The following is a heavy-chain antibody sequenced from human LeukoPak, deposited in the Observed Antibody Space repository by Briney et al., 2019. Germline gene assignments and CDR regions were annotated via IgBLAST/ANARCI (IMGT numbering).Heavy chain of an antibody. CDR2: MNPNSGNT. CDR3: ARDGSGSYGDAFDI. CDR1: GYTFTSYD. Sequence: ASVKVSCKASGYTFTSYDINWVRQATGQGLEWMGWMNPNSGNTGYAQKFQGRVTITRNTSISTAYMELRSLRSDDTAVYYCARDGSGSYGDAFDIWGQGTMVTVSS. D-gene: IGHD1-26*01. V-gene: IGHV1-8*03. J-gene: IGHJ3*02.